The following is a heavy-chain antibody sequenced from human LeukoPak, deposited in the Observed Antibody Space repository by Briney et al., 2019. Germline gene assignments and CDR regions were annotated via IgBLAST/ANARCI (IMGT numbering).Heavy chain of an antibody. Sequence: PSETLSLTCTVSGGSISSTSYYWGWIRQPPGKGLEWIGSIYYSGRTYYNPSLKSRVTTSVDTSKNQFSLKLSSVTAADTAVYYCARLRNYRVVPVALPDWPPYYYMDVWGKGTTVIISS. J-gene: IGHJ6*03. D-gene: IGHD2-2*01. V-gene: IGHV4-39*01. CDR1: GGSISSTSYY. CDR3: ARLRNYRVVPVALPDWPPYYYMDV. CDR2: IYYSGRT.